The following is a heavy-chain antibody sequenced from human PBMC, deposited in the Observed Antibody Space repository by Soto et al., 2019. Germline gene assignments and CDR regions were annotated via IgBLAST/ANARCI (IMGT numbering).Heavy chain of an antibody. CDR2: INPDSGGT. J-gene: IGHJ4*02. Sequence: QVQLVQSGAEVKKPGASVKVSCKASGYIFTAYYMHWVRQAPGQGLEWMGCINPDSGGTKYAQKFQGRVTMTRDTSITTAYLDLSSLRSDDTAVYYCARALSFGSGTFDYWGQGTLLTVSS. V-gene: IGHV1-2*02. D-gene: IGHD1-26*01. CDR3: ARALSFGSGTFDY. CDR1: GYIFTAYY.